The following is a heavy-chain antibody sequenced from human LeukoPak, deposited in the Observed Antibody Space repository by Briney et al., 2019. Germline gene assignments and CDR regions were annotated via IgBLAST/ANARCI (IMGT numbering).Heavy chain of an antibody. Sequence: GGSLRLSCAASGFTLSSNLMHWVRQAPGKGLEWVAYISDSSSGIYYADSVKGRFAVSRDNVKNSLYLQMSGLRDEDTAVYYCTRDGGRREDYWGQGTLVTVSS. CDR1: GFTLSSNL. D-gene: IGHD1-26*01. CDR3: TRDGGRREDY. J-gene: IGHJ4*02. V-gene: IGHV3-48*02. CDR2: ISDSSSGI.